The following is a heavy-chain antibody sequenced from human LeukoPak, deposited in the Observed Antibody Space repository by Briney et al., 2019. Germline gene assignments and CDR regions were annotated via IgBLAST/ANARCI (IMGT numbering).Heavy chain of an antibody. J-gene: IGHJ6*03. CDR2: IKQDGSEK. Sequence: PGGSLRLSCAASGFTFSSYWMSWVRQAPGKGLEWVANIKQDGSEKYYVDSVKGRFTISRDNAKNSLYLQMNSLRAEDTAVYYCARESSVRGPFPLRYYYYYMDVWGKGTTVTVPS. D-gene: IGHD3-10*01. CDR1: GFTFSSYW. CDR3: ARESSVRGPFPLRYYYYYMDV. V-gene: IGHV3-7*01.